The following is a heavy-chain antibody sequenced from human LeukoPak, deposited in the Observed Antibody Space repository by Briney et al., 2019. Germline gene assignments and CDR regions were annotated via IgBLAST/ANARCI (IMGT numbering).Heavy chain of an antibody. CDR1: GGSSSGYY. V-gene: IGHV4-34*01. CDR3: ASISSGWYRDAFDI. Sequence: PSETLSLTCAVYGGSSSGYYWSWIRQPPGKGLEWIGEINHSGSTNYNPSLKGRVTISVDTSKNQFSLKLSSVTAADTAVYYCASISSGWYRDAFDIWGQGTMVTVSS. D-gene: IGHD6-19*01. J-gene: IGHJ3*02. CDR2: INHSGST.